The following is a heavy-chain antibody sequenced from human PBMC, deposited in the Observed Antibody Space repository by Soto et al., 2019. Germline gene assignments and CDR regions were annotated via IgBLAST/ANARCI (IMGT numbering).Heavy chain of an antibody. V-gene: IGHV6-1*01. CDR3: ARELELRGRYDILTGYYYFDY. D-gene: IGHD3-9*01. J-gene: IGHJ4*02. CDR2: TYYRSKWYN. Sequence: SQTLSLTCAISGDSVSSNSAAWNWIRQSPSRGLEWLGRTYYRSKWYNDYAVSVKSRITINPDTSKNQFSLQLNSVTPEDTAVYYCARELELRGRYDILTGYYYFDYWGQGTLVTVSS. CDR1: GDSVSSNSAA.